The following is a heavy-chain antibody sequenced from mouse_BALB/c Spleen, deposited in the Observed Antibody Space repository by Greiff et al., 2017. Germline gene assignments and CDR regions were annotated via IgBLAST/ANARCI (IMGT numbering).Heavy chain of an antibody. V-gene: IGHV2-9-2*01. D-gene: IGHD2-5*01. Sequence: QVQLQQSGPGLVAPSQSLSITCTVSGFSLTSYDISWIRQPPGKGLEWLGVIWTGGGTNYNSAFMSRLSISKDNSKSQVFLKMNSLQTDDTAIYYCVRESNYLYYYSMDYRGQGTSVTVSS. J-gene: IGHJ4*01. CDR3: VRESNYLYYYSMDY. CDR2: IWTGGGT. CDR1: GFSLTSYD.